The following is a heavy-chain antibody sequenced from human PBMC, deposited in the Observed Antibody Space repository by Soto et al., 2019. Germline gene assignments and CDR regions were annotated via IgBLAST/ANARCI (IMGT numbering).Heavy chain of an antibody. CDR1: GGSISSGGYY. Sequence: KPSETLSLTCTVSGGSISSGGYYWSWIRQHPGKGLEWIGYIYYSGSTYYNPSLKSRVTISVDTSKNQFSLKLSSVTAADTAVYYCARGLGRDWPPTVYWGQGTLVTVSS. CDR2: IYYSGST. V-gene: IGHV4-31*03. J-gene: IGHJ4*02. CDR3: ARGLGRDWPPTVY. D-gene: IGHD2-21*02.